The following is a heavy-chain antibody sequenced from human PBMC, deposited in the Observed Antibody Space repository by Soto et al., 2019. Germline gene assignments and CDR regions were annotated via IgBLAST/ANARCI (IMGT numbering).Heavy chain of an antibody. Sequence: GGSLRLSCAASGFTFSSYAMSWVRQAPGKGLEWVLAISGSGGSTYYADCVKGRFTISRDNSKNTLYLQMNSLRAEDTAVYYCAKDTDQYYYDSSDYFDHWGQGTLVTVSS. CDR2: ISGSGGST. CDR1: GFTFSSYA. D-gene: IGHD3-22*01. V-gene: IGHV3-23*01. CDR3: AKDTDQYYYDSSDYFDH. J-gene: IGHJ4*02.